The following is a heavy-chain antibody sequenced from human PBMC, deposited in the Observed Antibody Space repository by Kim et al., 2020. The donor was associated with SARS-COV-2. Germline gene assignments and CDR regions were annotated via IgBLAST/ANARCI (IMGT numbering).Heavy chain of an antibody. J-gene: IGHJ3*02. CDR3: ARDVTIFGLGGAFDI. V-gene: IGHV3-48*03. Sequence: DAWKGRFTISRDNAKNSLYLQMNSLRAEDTAVYYCARDVTIFGLGGAFDIWGQGTMVTVSS. D-gene: IGHD3-3*01.